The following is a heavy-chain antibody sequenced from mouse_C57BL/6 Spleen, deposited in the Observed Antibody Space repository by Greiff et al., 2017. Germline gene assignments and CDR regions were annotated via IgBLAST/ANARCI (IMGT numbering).Heavy chain of an antibody. V-gene: IGHV1-4*01. CDR1: GYTFTSYT. CDR2: INPSSGYT. Sequence: QVQLQQSGAELARPGASVKMSCKASGYTFTSYTMHWVKQRPGQGLEWIGYINPSSGYTKYNQKFKDKATLTADKSSSTAYMQLISLTSDDSAVYYCSRSYDYDGGDYWGQGTSVTVSS. D-gene: IGHD2-4*01. J-gene: IGHJ4*01. CDR3: SRSYDYDGGDY.